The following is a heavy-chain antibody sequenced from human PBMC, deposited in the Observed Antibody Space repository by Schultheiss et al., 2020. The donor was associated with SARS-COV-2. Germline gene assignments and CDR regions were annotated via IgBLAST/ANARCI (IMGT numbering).Heavy chain of an antibody. V-gene: IGHV4-59*08. J-gene: IGHJ4*02. D-gene: IGHD1-1*01. CDR3: ARGPRYVAD. Sequence: SETLSLTCTVSGGSISSYYWSWIRQPPGKGLEWIGYIYYSGSTNYNPSLKSRVTISVDTSKNHFSLKLNSVTAADTAVYYCARGPRYVADWGQGTLVTVSS. CDR1: GGSISSYY. CDR2: IYYSGST.